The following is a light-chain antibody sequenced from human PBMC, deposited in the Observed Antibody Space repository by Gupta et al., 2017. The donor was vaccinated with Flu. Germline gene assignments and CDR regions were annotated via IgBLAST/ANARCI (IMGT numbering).Light chain of an antibody. CDR1: SGNSSYA. V-gene: IGLV4-69*01. CDR3: QTWGTGIRV. Sequence: QLVLTQSPSASASLGASVTLTCTLSSGNSSYAIAWHQQQPEKGPRYLMKLNSDGSHSKGDGIPYRFSGSSSGAERYLTISSLQSEDEADYYCQTWGTGIRVFGGGTKLTVL. J-gene: IGLJ3*02. CDR2: LNSDGSH.